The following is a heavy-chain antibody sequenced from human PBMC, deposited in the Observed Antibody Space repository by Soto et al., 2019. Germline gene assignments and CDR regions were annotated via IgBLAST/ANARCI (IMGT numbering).Heavy chain of an antibody. CDR3: ARQPYDSSDYFDY. D-gene: IGHD3-22*01. CDR1: GDSISCSTYY. V-gene: IGHV4-39*01. Sequence: ASETLSLTCTVSGDSISCSTYYWGWIRQPPGKGLEWIGSIYYSGRTYYNPSLKSRVTISVDTSRIHFSLKLISVTAADTAVYFCARQPYDSSDYFDYWGQGTLVTSPQ. CDR2: IYYSGRT. J-gene: IGHJ4*02.